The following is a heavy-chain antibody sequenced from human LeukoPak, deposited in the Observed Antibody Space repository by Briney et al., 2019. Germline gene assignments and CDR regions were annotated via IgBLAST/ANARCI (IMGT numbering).Heavy chain of an antibody. Sequence: SETLSLTCAVYGESFSGYYWSWIRQPPGKGLEWIGEINHSGSTNYNPSLKSRVTISVDTSKNQFSLKLSSVTAADTAVYYCARVHRIAARSRYYFDYWGQGTLVTVSS. CDR3: ARVHRIAARSRYYFDY. V-gene: IGHV4-34*01. J-gene: IGHJ4*02. CDR1: GESFSGYY. D-gene: IGHD6-6*01. CDR2: INHSGST.